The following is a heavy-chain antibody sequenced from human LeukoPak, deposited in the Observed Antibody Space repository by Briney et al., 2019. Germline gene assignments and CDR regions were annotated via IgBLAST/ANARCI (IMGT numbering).Heavy chain of an antibody. Sequence: ASVKVSCKASGYTFTDYYMHWVRQAPGQGLEWLGWINLNTGGINYAPKFQDRVTMTRDTSISTAHMELSMLRSDDTAVYYCARDQYSSSWYGSDHWGQGTLVTVSS. CDR1: GYTFTDYY. CDR2: INLNTGGI. CDR3: ARDQYSSSWYGSDH. D-gene: IGHD6-13*01. J-gene: IGHJ4*02. V-gene: IGHV1-2*02.